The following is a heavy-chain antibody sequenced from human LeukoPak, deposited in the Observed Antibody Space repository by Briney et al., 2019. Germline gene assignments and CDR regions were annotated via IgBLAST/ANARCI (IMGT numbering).Heavy chain of an antibody. CDR1: GYTFTSYG. CDR2: ISAYNGNT. Sequence: ASVKVSCTASGYTFTSYGISWVRQARGQGLEWMGWISAYNGNTNYAQKLQGRVTMTTDTSTSTAYMELRSLRSDDTAVYYCARLGYYDFWSGYIAYYYYYMDVWGKGTTVTVSS. D-gene: IGHD3-3*01. J-gene: IGHJ6*03. CDR3: ARLGYYDFWSGYIAYYYYYMDV. V-gene: IGHV1-18*01.